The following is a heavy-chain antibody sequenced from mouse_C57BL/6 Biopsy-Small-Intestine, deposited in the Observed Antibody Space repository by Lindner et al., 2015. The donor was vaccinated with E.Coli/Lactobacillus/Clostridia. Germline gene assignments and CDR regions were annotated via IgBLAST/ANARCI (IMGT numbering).Heavy chain of an antibody. CDR2: FDPENGET. D-gene: IGHD4-1*01. CDR1: DFLIKDYF. Sequence: VQLQESGADLVRPGTSVKLSCTASDFLIKDYFVHWVKQKTEQGLEWIGGFDPENGETEYAPKFQGRATITADTSSNTAYLHLSRLTSEDSAVYYCSIWDAVTDYWGQGTTLTVSS. CDR3: SIWDAVTDY. J-gene: IGHJ2*01. V-gene: IGHV14-2*01.